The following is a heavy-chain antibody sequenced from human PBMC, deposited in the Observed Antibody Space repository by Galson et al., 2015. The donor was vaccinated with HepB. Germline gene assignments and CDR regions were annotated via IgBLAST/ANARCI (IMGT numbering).Heavy chain of an antibody. D-gene: IGHD2-8*02. Sequence: SLRLSCAASGFTFSSYAMHWVRQAPGKGLEWVAVISYDGSNKYYADSVKGRFTISRDNSKNTLYLQINSLRAEDTAVYYCARDWEVGGVYWGQGTLVTVSS. V-gene: IGHV3-30-3*01. CDR1: GFTFSSYA. CDR2: ISYDGSNK. J-gene: IGHJ4*02. CDR3: ARDWEVGGVY.